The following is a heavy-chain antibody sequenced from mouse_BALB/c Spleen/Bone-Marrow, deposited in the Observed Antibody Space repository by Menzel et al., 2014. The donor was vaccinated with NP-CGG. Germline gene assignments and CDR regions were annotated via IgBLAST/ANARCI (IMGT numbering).Heavy chain of an antibody. CDR1: GYTFTSYW. Sequence: DLVKPGASVKLSCKASGYTFTSYWINWIKQRPGQGLEWIGRIAPGSGSTYYNEMFKGKATLTVDTSSSTAYIQLSSLSSEDSAVYFCARREVRRGGYYFDYWGQGTTLTVSS. D-gene: IGHD2-14*01. J-gene: IGHJ2*01. CDR3: ARREVRRGGYYFDY. V-gene: IGHV1S41*01. CDR2: IAPGSGST.